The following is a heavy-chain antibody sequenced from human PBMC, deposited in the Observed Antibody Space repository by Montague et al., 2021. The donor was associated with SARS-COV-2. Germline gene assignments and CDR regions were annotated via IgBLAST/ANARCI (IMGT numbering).Heavy chain of an antibody. CDR2: IYSGGGS. V-gene: IGHV3-66*02. CDR3: ARDLDGAFDI. J-gene: IGHJ3*02. Sequence: SLRLSCAAPGFSVSSNYMSWVRQAPGKGLEWVSLIYSGGGSSSADSVQGRFTTSRDNSKNTLFLQMNSLRAEDTAVYYCARDLDGAFDIWGQGTRVTVSS. CDR1: GFSVSSNY.